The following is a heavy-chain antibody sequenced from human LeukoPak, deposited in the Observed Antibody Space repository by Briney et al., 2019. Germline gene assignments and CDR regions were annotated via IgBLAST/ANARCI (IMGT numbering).Heavy chain of an antibody. J-gene: IGHJ2*01. CDR2: INHSGST. CDR3: ARGLVTVAGTTDWYFDL. Sequence: SETLSLTCAVYGGSFSGYYWSWIRQPPGKGLEWIGEINHSGSTNYNPSLKSRVTISVDTSKNQFSLKLSSVTAADTAVYYCARGLVTVAGTTDWYFDLWGRGTLVTVSS. V-gene: IGHV4-34*01. D-gene: IGHD6-19*01. CDR1: GGSFSGYY.